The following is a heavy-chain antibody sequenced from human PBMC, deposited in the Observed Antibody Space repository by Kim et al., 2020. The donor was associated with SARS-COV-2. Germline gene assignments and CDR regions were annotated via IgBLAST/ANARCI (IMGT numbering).Heavy chain of an antibody. Sequence: SETLSLTCAVYGGSFSGYYWSWIRQPPGKGLEWIGEINHSGSTNYNPSLKSRVTISVDTSKNQFSLKLSSVTAADTAVYYCARAGGLIAAAGSKGFDPWGQGTLVTVSS. CDR1: GGSFSGYY. V-gene: IGHV4-34*01. J-gene: IGHJ5*02. D-gene: IGHD6-13*01. CDR2: INHSGST. CDR3: ARAGGLIAAAGSKGFDP.